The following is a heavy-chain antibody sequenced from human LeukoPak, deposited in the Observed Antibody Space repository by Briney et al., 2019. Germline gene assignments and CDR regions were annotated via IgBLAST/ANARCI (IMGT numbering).Heavy chain of an antibody. CDR3: ARSARYYDFWSGYPDTTNWFDP. CDR2: IYTSGST. D-gene: IGHD3-3*01. CDR1: GGSISSYY. J-gene: IGHJ5*02. Sequence: SETLSLTSTVSGGSISSYYWSWIRQPPGKGLEWIGYIYTSGSTNYNPSLKSRVTISVDTSKNQFSLKLSSVTAADTAVYYCARSARYYDFWSGYPDTTNWFDPWGQGTLVTVSS. V-gene: IGHV4-4*09.